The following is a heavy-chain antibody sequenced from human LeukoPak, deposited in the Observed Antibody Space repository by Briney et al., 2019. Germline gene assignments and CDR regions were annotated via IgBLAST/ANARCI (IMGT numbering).Heavy chain of an antibody. Sequence: GGSLRLSCAASGFTVSSNDMSWVRQAPGKGLEWVSVIYAGDTTSYADSVKCRFTISRDNSKNTLYLQMNSLRAEDTAVYYCARGPRGFDPWGQGTLVTVSS. V-gene: IGHV3-53*01. J-gene: IGHJ5*02. CDR3: ARGPRGFDP. CDR1: GFTVSSND. CDR2: IYAGDTT.